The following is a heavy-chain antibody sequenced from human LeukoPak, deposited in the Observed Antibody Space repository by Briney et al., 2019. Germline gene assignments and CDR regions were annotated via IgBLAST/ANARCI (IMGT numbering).Heavy chain of an antibody. CDR3: ARRAPGSSGSYQPFDY. CDR1: GYTFTSYG. D-gene: IGHD1-26*01. V-gene: IGHV1-2*02. J-gene: IGHJ4*02. Sequence: GASVKVSCKASGYTFTSYGISWVRQAPGQGLEWMGWINPNSGGTNYAQKFQGRVTMTRDTSISTAYMELSRLRSDDTAVYYCARRAPGSSGSYQPFDYWGQGTLVTVSS. CDR2: INPNSGGT.